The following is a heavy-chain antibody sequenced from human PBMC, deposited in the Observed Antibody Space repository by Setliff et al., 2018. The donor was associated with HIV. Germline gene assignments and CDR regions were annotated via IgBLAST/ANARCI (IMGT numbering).Heavy chain of an antibody. V-gene: IGHV3-7*03. CDR1: GFTFGSYW. CDR3: VREVVRTLDY. Sequence: PGGSLRLSCAASGFTFGSYWMSWVRQAPGQGLEYVAHIKGDGSKTKYVDSVRGRFTISRDNAKKSLYLQMNSLRAEDTAVYYCVREVVRTLDYWGQGTLVTVSS. CDR2: IKGDGSKT. J-gene: IGHJ4*02. D-gene: IGHD2-15*01.